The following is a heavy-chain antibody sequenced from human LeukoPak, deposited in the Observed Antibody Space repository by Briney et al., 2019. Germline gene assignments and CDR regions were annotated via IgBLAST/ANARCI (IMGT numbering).Heavy chain of an antibody. Sequence: ASVKVSCKASGGTFSSYGISWVRQATGQGLEWMGWMNPNSGNTGYAQKFQGRVTMTRNTSISTAYMELSSLRSEDTAVYYCARGPYCSSTSCYLLSSYWFDPWGQGTLVTVSS. CDR3: ARGPYCSSTSCYLLSSYWFDP. J-gene: IGHJ5*02. CDR1: GGTFSSYG. D-gene: IGHD2-2*01. V-gene: IGHV1-8*01. CDR2: MNPNSGNT.